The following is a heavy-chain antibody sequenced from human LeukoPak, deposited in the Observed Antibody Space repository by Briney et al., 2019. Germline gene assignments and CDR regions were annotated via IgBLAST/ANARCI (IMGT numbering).Heavy chain of an antibody. J-gene: IGHJ5*02. CDR2: ISYDGSNK. Sequence: GRSLRLSCAASGFTFSSYGMHWVRQAPGKGLEWVAVISYDGSNKYYADSVKGRFTISRDNSKNTLYLQMNSLRAEDTAVYYCAKETTTVTDWFDPWGRGTLVTVSS. CDR3: AKETTTVTDWFDP. D-gene: IGHD4-17*01. CDR1: GFTFSSYG. V-gene: IGHV3-30*18.